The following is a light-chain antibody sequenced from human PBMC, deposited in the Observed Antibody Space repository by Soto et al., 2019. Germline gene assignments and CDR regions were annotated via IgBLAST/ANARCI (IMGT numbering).Light chain of an antibody. V-gene: IGKV1-5*01. J-gene: IGKJ1*01. CDR2: DAS. CDR1: QSISNG. Sequence: DIQMTQSPSTLSASVGDRASITCRASQSISNGLAWYQQKQGKAPKLLIYDASNFVSGVPSRFSGSGSGTEYTATICSLQSDDFGTYFSQEYLGYSGTFGQGT. CDR3: QEYLGYSGT.